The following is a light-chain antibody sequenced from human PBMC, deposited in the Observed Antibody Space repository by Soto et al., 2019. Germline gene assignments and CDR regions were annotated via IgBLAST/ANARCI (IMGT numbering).Light chain of an antibody. CDR3: SSYAGSNNLGV. CDR1: SNDVGGFNY. J-gene: IGLJ1*01. V-gene: IGLV2-8*01. Sequence: QSALTQPPSASGSPGQSVTISCTGTSNDVGGFNYVSWYQQHPGKAPKLMISEVNKRPSGVPDRFSGSKSGNTASLTVSGLQAEDEADYYCSSYAGSNNLGVFGTGTKVTVL. CDR2: EVN.